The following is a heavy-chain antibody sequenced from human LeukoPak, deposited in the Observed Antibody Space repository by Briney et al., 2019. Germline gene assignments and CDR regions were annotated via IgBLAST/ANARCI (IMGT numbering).Heavy chain of an antibody. D-gene: IGHD3-22*01. CDR1: GFIFSDYY. CDR2: ISSGSRYT. V-gene: IGHV3-11*03. CDR3: ARYLGGYGDY. J-gene: IGHJ4*02. Sequence: GSLRLSCVVSGFIFSDYYMSWIRQAPGKGLEWVSYISSGSRYTNYVDSVKGRFTISRDNAKNSLYLQMNSLRAEDTAVYYCARYLGGYGDYWGQGTLVTVSS.